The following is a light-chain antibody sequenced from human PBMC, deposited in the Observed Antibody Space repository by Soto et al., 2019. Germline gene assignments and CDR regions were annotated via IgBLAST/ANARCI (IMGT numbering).Light chain of an antibody. V-gene: IGKV1-12*01. CDR1: QDIAGY. J-gene: IGKJ4*01. CDR3: QQANSFPLT. Sequence: DIQLTHSPSSVSASVGYRVTITCRASQDIAGYLAWYQHKPGRTPELLIYAASSLQSGVPSRFSGSGSGTDFTLTISSLQPEDCATYCCQQANSFPLTSGGGTKVDIK. CDR2: AAS.